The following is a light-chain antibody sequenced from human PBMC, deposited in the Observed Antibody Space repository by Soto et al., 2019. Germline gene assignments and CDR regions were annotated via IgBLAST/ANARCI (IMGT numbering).Light chain of an antibody. J-gene: IGKJ1*01. CDR2: AAS. CDR1: QSISSY. V-gene: IGKV1-39*01. Sequence: DIQMTQSPSSLSASVGDRVTITCRASQSISSYLNWYQQKPGKAPKLLISAASSLQSGVPSRFSGSGSGTDFTLTISSLQPADFAAYYCQQSYSTPWTFGQGTKVEIK. CDR3: QQSYSTPWT.